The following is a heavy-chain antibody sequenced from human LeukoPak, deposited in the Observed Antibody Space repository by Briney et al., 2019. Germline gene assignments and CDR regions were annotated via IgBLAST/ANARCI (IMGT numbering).Heavy chain of an antibody. V-gene: IGHV1-46*01. CDR1: GYTFTSYY. CDR3: VREEGLVVPAARDDY. J-gene: IGHJ4*02. D-gene: IGHD2-2*01. Sequence: ASVKVSCKASGYTFTSYYMHWVRQAPGQGLEWMGIINPSGGSTSYAQKFQGRVTMTRDTSTSTVYMGLSSLRSEDTAVYYCVREEGLVVPAARDDYWGQGTLVTVSS. CDR2: INPSGGST.